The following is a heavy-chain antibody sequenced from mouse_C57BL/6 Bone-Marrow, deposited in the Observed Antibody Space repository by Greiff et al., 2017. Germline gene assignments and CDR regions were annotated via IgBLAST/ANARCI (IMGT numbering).Heavy chain of an antibody. CDR3: ARRAYYSNYWFAY. J-gene: IGHJ3*01. Sequence: EVNVVESGGDLVKPGGSLKLSCAASGFTFSSYGMSWVRQTPDKRLEWVATISSGGSYTYYPDSVKGRFTISRDNAKNTLYLQMSSLKSEDTARYYCARRAYYSNYWFAYWGQGTLVTVSA. D-gene: IGHD2-5*01. V-gene: IGHV5-6*02. CDR1: GFTFSSYG. CDR2: ISSGGSYT.